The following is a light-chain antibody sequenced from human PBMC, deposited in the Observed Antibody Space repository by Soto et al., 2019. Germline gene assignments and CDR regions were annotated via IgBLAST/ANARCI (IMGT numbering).Light chain of an antibody. CDR2: GAS. V-gene: IGKV3-15*01. CDR3: QQYNNWPRT. CDR1: QSVSSN. J-gene: IGKJ3*01. Sequence: IVLTQSPVTLSVSPGERATLSCRASQSVSSNLAWYQQKPGQAPRLLIYGASTRATSIPARSSGSGSGTEFTLTISSLQSEDFAVYYCQQYNNWPRTVGPGSKVDIK.